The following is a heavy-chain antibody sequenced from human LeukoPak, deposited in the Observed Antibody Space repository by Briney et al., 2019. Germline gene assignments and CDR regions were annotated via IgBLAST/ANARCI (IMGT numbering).Heavy chain of an antibody. J-gene: IGHJ6*03. Sequence: PGGSLRLSCAASGFTFSSYAMSWVRQAPGKGLEWVSAISGSGGNGGITYYADSVKGRFTISRDNSKNTLYLQMNSLRAEDTAVYYCAKASHFGVVKQYMDVWGKGTTVTVSS. CDR1: GFTFSSYA. V-gene: IGHV3-23*01. CDR3: AKASHFGVVKQYMDV. D-gene: IGHD3-3*01. CDR2: ISGSGGNGGIT.